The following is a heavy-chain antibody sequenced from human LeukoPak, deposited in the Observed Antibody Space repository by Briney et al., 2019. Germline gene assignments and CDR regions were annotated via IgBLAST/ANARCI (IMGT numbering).Heavy chain of an antibody. D-gene: IGHD6-19*01. CDR2: INHSGNT. J-gene: IGHJ5*02. CDR1: GGSFSDYY. V-gene: IGHV4-34*01. CDR3: ARVGSSGWYTWFDP. Sequence: SETLSLTCAVYGGSFSDYYWSWIRQPPGKGLEWIGEINHSGNTNYNPSLKSRVTMSVDTSKNQFSLRLSSVTAADTAVYYCARVGSSGWYTWFDPWGQGTLVTVSS.